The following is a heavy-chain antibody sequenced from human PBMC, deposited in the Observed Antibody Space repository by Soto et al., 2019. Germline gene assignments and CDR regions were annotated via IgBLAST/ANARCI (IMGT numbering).Heavy chain of an antibody. CDR1: GYTFTSYD. Sequence: QVQLVQSGAEVKKPGASVKVSCKASGYTFTSYDINWVRQATGQGLEWMGWMNPNSGNTGYAQKFQGRVTMTRNTSISTAYMELSSLRSEDTAVYYCVRCASCYDYYYYMDVWGKGTTVTVSS. V-gene: IGHV1-8*01. D-gene: IGHD2-2*01. CDR2: MNPNSGNT. J-gene: IGHJ6*03. CDR3: VRCASCYDYYYYMDV.